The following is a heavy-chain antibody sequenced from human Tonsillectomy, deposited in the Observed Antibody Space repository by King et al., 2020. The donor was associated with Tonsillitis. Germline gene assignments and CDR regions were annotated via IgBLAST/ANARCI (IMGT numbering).Heavy chain of an antibody. D-gene: IGHD2-2*01. V-gene: IGHV4-39*01. CDR3: ARRATGIVVVPATRDAFDI. CDR1: GGSISSSSYF. Sequence: QVQLQESGPGLVKPSETLSLTCKVSGGSISSSSYFWDWIRQPPGKGLEWIGSIYYSGSTYYNPSLRSRVTISVDTSTNQFSLKLSSVTAADTAVYYCARRATGIVVVPATRDAFDIWGQGTMVTVSS. J-gene: IGHJ3*02. CDR2: IYYSGST.